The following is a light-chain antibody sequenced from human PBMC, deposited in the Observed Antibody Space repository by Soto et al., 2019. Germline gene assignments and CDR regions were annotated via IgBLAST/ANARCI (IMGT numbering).Light chain of an antibody. CDR2: DVT. CDR1: SSDVGGYNC. Sequence: QSVLTQPRSVSGSPGQSVTISCTGTSSDVGGYNCVSWYRQHPGKAPQLMIYDVTQRPSGVPDRFSGSKSGNTASLTISGLQAEDEADYYCCSPAATSTFVFGTGKKVTV. CDR3: CSPAATSTFV. J-gene: IGLJ1*01. V-gene: IGLV2-11*01.